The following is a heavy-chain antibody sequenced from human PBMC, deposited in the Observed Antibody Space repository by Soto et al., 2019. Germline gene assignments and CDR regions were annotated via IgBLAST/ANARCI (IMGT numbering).Heavy chain of an antibody. CDR2: IYYSGST. V-gene: IGHV4-39*01. Sequence: SETLSLTCTVCGGSISSSSYYWGWIRQPPGKGLEWIGSIYYSGSTYYNPSLKRRVTISVDTSKNQFSLKLSSVTAADTAVYYCARHPFMTTVVTDWGQGTLVTVSS. CDR3: ARHPFMTTVVTD. D-gene: IGHD4-17*01. J-gene: IGHJ4*02. CDR1: GGSISSSSYY.